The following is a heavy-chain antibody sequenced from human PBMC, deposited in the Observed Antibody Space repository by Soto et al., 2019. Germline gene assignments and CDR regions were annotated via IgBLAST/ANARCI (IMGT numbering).Heavy chain of an antibody. D-gene: IGHD2-2*01. CDR2: IFSNDEK. J-gene: IGHJ5*02. Sequence: QVTLKESGPVLVKPTETLTLTCTVSGFSLSNARMGVSWIRQPPGKALEWLAHIFSNDEKSYSTSLKSRLTISKDTSTSQVVLTMTNMDPVDTATYYCARIMVSDIVVVPAARNWFDPWGQGTLVTVSS. V-gene: IGHV2-26*01. CDR1: GFSLSNARMG. CDR3: ARIMVSDIVVVPAARNWFDP.